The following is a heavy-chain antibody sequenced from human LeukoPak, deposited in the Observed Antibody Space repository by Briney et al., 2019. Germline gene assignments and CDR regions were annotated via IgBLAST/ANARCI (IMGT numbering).Heavy chain of an antibody. D-gene: IGHD3-22*01. V-gene: IGHV3-23*01. CDR1: GFTFSSYA. Sequence: GGSLRLSCAASGFTFSSYAMSWVRQAPGKGLEWVSAISGSGGSTYYADSVKGRFTISRDNSKNTLYLQMNSLRAEDTAVYYCAKGASYYYDSSGYQGSFDYWGQGTLVTVSS. CDR3: AKGASYYYDSSGYQGSFDY. CDR2: ISGSGGST. J-gene: IGHJ4*02.